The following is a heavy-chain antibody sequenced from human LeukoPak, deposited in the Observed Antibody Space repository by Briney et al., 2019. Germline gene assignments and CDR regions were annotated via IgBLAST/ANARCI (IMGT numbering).Heavy chain of an antibody. V-gene: IGHV4-38-2*01. CDR2: IHHSGST. Sequence: PSETLSPTCAVSGYSISSGFNWGWIRQPPGKGLEYIGNIHHSGSTSYNPSLKSRVTISVDTSKNQFSLTLRFVTAADTAVYYCARYGHYFDYWGQGTLVTVSS. J-gene: IGHJ4*02. CDR1: GYSISSGFN. CDR3: ARYGHYFDY. D-gene: IGHD3-10*01.